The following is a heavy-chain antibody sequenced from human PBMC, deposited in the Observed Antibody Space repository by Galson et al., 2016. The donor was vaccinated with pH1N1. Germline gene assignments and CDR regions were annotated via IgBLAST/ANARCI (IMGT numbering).Heavy chain of an antibody. D-gene: IGHD3-3*01. CDR2: ISSSSTRV. CDR1: TFSFSRHG. Sequence: SLRLSCAASTFSFSRHGMTWVRQAPGKGLEWISYISSSSTRVLYADSVKGRFTNPRDNVKNPVYLQIKTLRAEDTAVYYCVRDDYQSWSGYDAFDIWGPGTMVIVSS. CDR3: VRDDYQSWSGYDAFDI. J-gene: IGHJ3*02. V-gene: IGHV3-48*04.